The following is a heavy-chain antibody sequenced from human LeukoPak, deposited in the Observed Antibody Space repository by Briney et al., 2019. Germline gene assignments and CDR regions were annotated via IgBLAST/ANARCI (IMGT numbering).Heavy chain of an antibody. D-gene: IGHD3-10*01. CDR1: GFIFSDHY. CDR2: INSGGTTI. Sequence: GGSLRLSRAASGFIFSDHYMSWVRQAPGKGLEGIAYINSGGTTIYYADSVKGRFTISRDNAKNSVSLEMNSLRVEDTAVYYCTRLRGLIDYWGQGTQVTVSS. CDR3: TRLRGLIDY. J-gene: IGHJ4*02. V-gene: IGHV3-11*01.